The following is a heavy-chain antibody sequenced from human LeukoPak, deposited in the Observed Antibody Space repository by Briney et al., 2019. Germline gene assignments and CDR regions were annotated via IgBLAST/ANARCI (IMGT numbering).Heavy chain of an antibody. J-gene: IGHJ6*02. CDR3: ARWDYGGNYYYYGMDV. D-gene: IGHD4-23*01. V-gene: IGHV3-21*01. CDR2: ISSSSSYI. CDR1: GFTFSSYS. Sequence: GGSLRLSCAASGFTFSSYSMNWVRQAPGKGLEWVSSISSSSSYIYYADSVKGRFTIYRDNAKNSLYLQMNSLRAEDTAVYYCARWDYGGNYYYYGMDVWGQGTTVTVSS.